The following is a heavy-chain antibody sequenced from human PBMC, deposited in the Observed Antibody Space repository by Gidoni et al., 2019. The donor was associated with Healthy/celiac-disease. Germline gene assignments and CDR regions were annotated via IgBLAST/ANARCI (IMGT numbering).Heavy chain of an antibody. CDR1: GGSISSGGYY. D-gene: IGHD3-3*01. CDR3: AREGYDFWSGYYTYYFDY. J-gene: IGHJ4*02. V-gene: IGHV4-31*03. Sequence: QVQLQESGTGLVKPSQPLSRTCTVSGGSISSGGYYWSWIRQHPGKGLEWIGYIYYSGSTYYNPSLKSRVTISVDTSKNQFSLKLSSVTAADTAVYYCAREGYDFWSGYYTYYFDYWGQGTLVTVSS. CDR2: IYYSGST.